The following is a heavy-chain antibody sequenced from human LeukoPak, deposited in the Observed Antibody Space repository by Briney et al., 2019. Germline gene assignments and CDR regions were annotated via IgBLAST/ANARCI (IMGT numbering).Heavy chain of an antibody. CDR3: ARGGAARPDF. V-gene: IGHV3-7*01. Sequence: GGSLRLSCAASGFTFSTYLMNWFRQTPGKGLEWVAKIKADGGEKDHVASVKGRFTLSRDNAKNSLYLQMNSLRVEDTAVYYCARGGAARPDFWGQGTLVTVSS. D-gene: IGHD6-6*01. CDR1: GFTFSTYL. CDR2: IKADGGEK. J-gene: IGHJ4*02.